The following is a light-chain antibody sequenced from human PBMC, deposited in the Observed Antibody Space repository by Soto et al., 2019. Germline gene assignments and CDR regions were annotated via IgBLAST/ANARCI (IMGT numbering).Light chain of an antibody. CDR3: QQYGSSPWT. CDR2: GAS. Sequence: EIVLTQSRGTLSLSPGERATLSCRASQSVSSSYLAWYQQKPGQAPRLLIYGASNRATGIPDRFSGSGSGTDFTLTISRLEPEDFAVYYCQQYGSSPWTFGQGTKVEIK. CDR1: QSVSSSY. J-gene: IGKJ1*01. V-gene: IGKV3-20*01.